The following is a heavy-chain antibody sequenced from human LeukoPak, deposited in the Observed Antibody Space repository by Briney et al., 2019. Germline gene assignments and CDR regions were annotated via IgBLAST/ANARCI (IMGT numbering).Heavy chain of an antibody. D-gene: IGHD3-16*02. CDR3: ARALAYDYVWGSYRYPFDY. J-gene: IGHJ4*02. Sequence: ASVKVSCKASGYTFSSYYMHWVRQAPGQGLEWMGIINPSGGSTSYAQKFRGRVTMTRDMSTSTVYMELSSLRSEDTVVYYCARALAYDYVWGSYRYPFDYWGQGTLVTVSS. V-gene: IGHV1-46*01. CDR2: INPSGGST. CDR1: GYTFSSYY.